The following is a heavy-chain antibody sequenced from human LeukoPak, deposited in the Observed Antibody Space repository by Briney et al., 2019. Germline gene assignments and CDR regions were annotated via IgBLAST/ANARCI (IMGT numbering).Heavy chain of an antibody. V-gene: IGHV1-2*02. CDR2: INPNSGGT. CDR1: GYTFTGYY. D-gene: IGHD3-22*01. J-gene: IGHJ4*02. CDR3: ARDQTYYYDSSGYKVEYDY. Sequence: ASVKVSCKASGYTFTGYYMHWVRQAPGQGLEWMGWINPNSGGTNYAQKLQGRVTMTTDTSTSTAYMELRSLRSDDTAVYYCARDQTYYYDSSGYKVEYDYWGQGTLVTVSS.